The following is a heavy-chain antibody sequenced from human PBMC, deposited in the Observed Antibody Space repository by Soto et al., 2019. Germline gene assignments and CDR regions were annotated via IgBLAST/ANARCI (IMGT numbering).Heavy chain of an antibody. CDR3: AQRVYCSGGSCPPGAFDI. CDR2: ISSSSSYI. Sequence: EVQLVESGGGLVKPGGSLRLSCAASGFTFSSYSMNWVRQAPGKGLEWVSSISSSSSYIYYADSVKGRFTISRDNAKNSLYLQMNSLRAEDTAVYYCAQRVYCSGGSCPPGAFDIWGQGTMVTVSS. CDR1: GFTFSSYS. V-gene: IGHV3-21*01. D-gene: IGHD2-15*01. J-gene: IGHJ3*02.